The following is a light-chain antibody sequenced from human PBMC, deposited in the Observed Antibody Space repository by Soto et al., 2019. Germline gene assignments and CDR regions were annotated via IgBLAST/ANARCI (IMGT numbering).Light chain of an antibody. J-gene: IGKJ3*01. CDR2: AAP. CDR3: QQYYSYPRIT. V-gene: IGKV1-8*01. CDR1: QGISSY. Sequence: AIRMTQSPSSFSASTGDRVTVTCRASQGISSYLALYQQKPRKPPKLLICAAPTLQSGVPSRFSGSGSEPDFTLTISCLQSEHFATYYCQQYYSYPRITFGPGTKVDIK.